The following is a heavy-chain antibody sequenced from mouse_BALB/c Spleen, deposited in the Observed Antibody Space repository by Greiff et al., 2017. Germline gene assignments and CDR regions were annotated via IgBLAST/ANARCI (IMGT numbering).Heavy chain of an antibody. CDR3: ARAVITTRGYAMDY. CDR2: IWAGGST. V-gene: IGHV2-9*02. D-gene: IGHD2-4*01. J-gene: IGHJ4*01. Sequence: VKLMESGPGLVAPSQSLSITCTVSGFSLTSYGVHWVRQPPGKGLEWLGVIWAGGSTNYNSALMSRLSISKDNSKSQVFLKMNSLQTDDTAMYYCARAVITTRGYAMDYWGQGTSVTVSS. CDR1: GFSLTSYG.